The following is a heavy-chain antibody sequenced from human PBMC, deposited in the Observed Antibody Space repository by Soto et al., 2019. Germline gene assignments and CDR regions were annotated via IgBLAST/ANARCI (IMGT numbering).Heavy chain of an antibody. J-gene: IGHJ4*02. V-gene: IGHV4-39*01. CDR2: IYYSGST. D-gene: IGHD6-19*01. CDR1: GGSISSSSYY. CDR3: ARVPIAVAGTFDY. Sequence: QLQLQESGPGLVKPSETLSLTCTVSGGSISSSSYYWGWIRQPPGKGLEWIGSIYYSGSTYYNPSLTSRVTISVDTSKNQFSLKLSSVTAADTAVYYCARVPIAVAGTFDYWGQGTLVTVSS.